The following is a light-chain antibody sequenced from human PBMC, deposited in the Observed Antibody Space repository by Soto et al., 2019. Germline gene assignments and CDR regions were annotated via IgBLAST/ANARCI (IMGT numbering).Light chain of an antibody. J-gene: IGLJ1*01. Sequence: QSALTQPASVSGSPGQSITISCTGTSRDVGAYNYVSWYQHHPGKAPKLMVYDVTNRPSGVSDRFSGSKSGNTASLAISGLQAEDEADYFCSSQSNITPYVFGTGTKLTVL. CDR3: SSQSNITPYV. V-gene: IGLV2-14*03. CDR1: SRDVGAYNY. CDR2: DVT.